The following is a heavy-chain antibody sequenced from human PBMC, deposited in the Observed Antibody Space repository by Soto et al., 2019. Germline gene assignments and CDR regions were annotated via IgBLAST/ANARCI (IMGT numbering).Heavy chain of an antibody. CDR1: GFTFSSYS. D-gene: IGHD2-21*02. V-gene: IGHV3-48*02. CDR3: ATDITADTYCGGDCYGTDSFDI. Sequence: GGSLRLSCAASGFTFSSYSMNWVRQAPGKGLEWVSYISSSSSTIYYADSVKGRFTISRDNAKNSLYLQMNSLRDEDTAVYYCATDITADTYCGGDCYGTDSFDIWGQGTMVTVSS. J-gene: IGHJ3*02. CDR2: ISSSSSTI.